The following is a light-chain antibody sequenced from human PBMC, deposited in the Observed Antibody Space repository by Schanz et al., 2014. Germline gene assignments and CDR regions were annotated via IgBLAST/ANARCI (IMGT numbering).Light chain of an antibody. CDR3: SSYTVSSTQV. CDR2: DVS. Sequence: QSALTQPASVSGSPGQSITISCTGTSSDVGGYNYVSWYQHHPGKAPKLMIYDVSNRPSGVSDRFSGSKSGNTASLTISGLQAEDEADYYCSSYTVSSTQVFGGGTKLTVL. V-gene: IGLV2-14*03. J-gene: IGLJ3*02. CDR1: SSDVGGYNY.